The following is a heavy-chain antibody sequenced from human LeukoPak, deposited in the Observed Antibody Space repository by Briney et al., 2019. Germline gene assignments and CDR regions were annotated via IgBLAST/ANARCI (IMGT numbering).Heavy chain of an antibody. CDR2: LSGRDGTT. Sequence: GGSLRLSCAASGFTFSSYAMGWVRQAPGKGLEWVSTLSGRDGTTYYADSVKGRFTISRDNSKNTLYLQMNSLRAEDTAVYYCAKDREEWELPNYFFDYWGQGTLVTVSS. J-gene: IGHJ4*02. CDR3: AKDREEWELPNYFFDY. V-gene: IGHV3-23*01. D-gene: IGHD1-26*01. CDR1: GFTFSSYA.